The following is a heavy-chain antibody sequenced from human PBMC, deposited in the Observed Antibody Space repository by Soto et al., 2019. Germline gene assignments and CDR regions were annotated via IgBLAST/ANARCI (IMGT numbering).Heavy chain of an antibody. CDR3: AKLEWLEFGGDY. V-gene: IGHV3-23*01. D-gene: IGHD6-19*01. CDR1: GFAFSDYP. J-gene: IGHJ4*02. Sequence: EVHLLESGGGVVQPGKSLKISCATSGFAFSDYPMTWVRQPPGQGLEWVSGISASGEKPYYADSVKGRFTISRDNSKNRLSLQMNSLRVEDTGIYYCAKLEWLEFGGDYWGQGTLVTVSS. CDR2: ISASGEKP.